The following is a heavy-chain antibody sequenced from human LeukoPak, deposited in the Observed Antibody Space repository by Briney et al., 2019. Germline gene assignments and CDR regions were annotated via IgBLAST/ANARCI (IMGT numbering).Heavy chain of an antibody. Sequence: ASVKVSCKASGYTFTYYYIHWVRQAPGQGLEWMGWINPNSGGTNYAQKFQGRVTMTRDKSISTAYMELNRLRSDDTAVYYCASGFWSGYYTGAYWGQGTLVTVSS. CDR1: GYTFTYYY. D-gene: IGHD3-3*01. CDR3: ASGFWSGYYTGAY. V-gene: IGHV1-2*02. CDR2: INPNSGGT. J-gene: IGHJ4*02.